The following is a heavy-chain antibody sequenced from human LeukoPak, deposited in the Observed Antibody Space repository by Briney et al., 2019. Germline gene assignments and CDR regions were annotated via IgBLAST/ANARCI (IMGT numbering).Heavy chain of an antibody. CDR3: ARSRGYCSGGSCYGGGYYYYYYYMDV. CDR1: GYTFTSYD. D-gene: IGHD2-15*01. CDR2: MNPNSGNT. V-gene: IGHV1-8*03. J-gene: IGHJ6*03. Sequence: GASVKVSCKASGYTFTSYDINWVRQATGQGLEWMGWMNPNSGNTGYAQKFQGRVTITRNTSISTAYMELSSLRSEDTAVYYCARSRGYCSGGSCYGGGYYYYYYYMDVWGKGTTVTVSS.